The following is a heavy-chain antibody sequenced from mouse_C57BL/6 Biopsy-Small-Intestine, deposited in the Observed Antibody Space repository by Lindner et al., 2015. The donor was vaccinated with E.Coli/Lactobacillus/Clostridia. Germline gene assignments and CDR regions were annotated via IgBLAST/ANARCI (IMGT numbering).Heavy chain of an antibody. CDR1: GYTFTSYW. D-gene: IGHD4-1*01. Sequence: VQLQESGAELAKPGASVKMSCKASGYTFTSYWLHWVKQRPGQGLEWIGFINPSSYYTEYNQKFKDKATLTADKSSSIAYMQLGGLTSEDSAVYFCARDWDYFDYWGQGTILTVSS. V-gene: IGHV1-7*01. J-gene: IGHJ2*01. CDR3: ARDWDYFDY. CDR2: INPSSYYT.